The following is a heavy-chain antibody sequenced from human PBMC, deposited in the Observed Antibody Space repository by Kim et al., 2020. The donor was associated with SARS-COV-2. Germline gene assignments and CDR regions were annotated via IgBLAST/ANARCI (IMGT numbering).Heavy chain of an antibody. J-gene: IGHJ5*02. D-gene: IGHD3-10*01. CDR2: INAGNGNT. Sequence: ASVKVSCKASGYTFTSYAMHWVRQAPGQRLEWMGWINAGNGNTKYSQKFQGRVTITRDTSASTAYMELSSLRSEDTAVYYCAKDYYGSGSYYKVGWFDPWGQGTLVTVSS. CDR3: AKDYYGSGSYYKVGWFDP. V-gene: IGHV1-3*01. CDR1: GYTFTSYA.